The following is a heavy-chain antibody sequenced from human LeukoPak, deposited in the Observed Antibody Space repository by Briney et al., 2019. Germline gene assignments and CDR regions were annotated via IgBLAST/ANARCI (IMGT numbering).Heavy chain of an antibody. CDR1: GVSISSGSYY. V-gene: IGHV4-61*01. J-gene: IGHJ3*02. CDR2: IFYTGST. D-gene: IGHD4-23*01. CDR3: ATLTGGDDAFDI. Sequence: SETLSLTCTVSGVSISSGSYYWSWIRQPPGKGLEWIGYIFYTGSTNYNPSLKSRVTISVLTSKNRFSLKLSSVTAADTAVYYCATLTGGDDAFDIWGQGTMVTVSS.